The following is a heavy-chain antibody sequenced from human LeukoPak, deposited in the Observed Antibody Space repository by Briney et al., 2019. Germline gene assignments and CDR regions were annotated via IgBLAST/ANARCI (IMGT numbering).Heavy chain of an antibody. CDR2: IYWDDDK. D-gene: IGHD6-19*01. CDR3: AHSLSIAVAPGYFDY. V-gene: IGHV2-5*02. Sequence: SGPTLVNPTQTLTLTFTFSGFSLSTSGVAVGWIRQPPGKALEWLALIYWDDDKRYSPSLKSRLTITKDTSKNQVVLTMTNMDPVDTATYYCAHSLSIAVAPGYFDYWGQGTLVTVSS. J-gene: IGHJ4*02. CDR1: GFSLSTSGVA.